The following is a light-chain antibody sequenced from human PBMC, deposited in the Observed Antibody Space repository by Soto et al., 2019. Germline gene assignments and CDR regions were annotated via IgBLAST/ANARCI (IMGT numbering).Light chain of an antibody. CDR2: VEGSGSY. J-gene: IGLJ3*02. Sequence: QPVLTQSSSASASLGSSVKLTCTLSSGHSTYIIAWHQQQPGKAPRYLMKVEGSGSYNKGSGVPDRFSGSSSGADRYLTISNLQFDDEADYYCETWDSRPWVFGGGTKLTVL. V-gene: IGLV4-60*02. CDR3: ETWDSRPWV. CDR1: SGHSTYI.